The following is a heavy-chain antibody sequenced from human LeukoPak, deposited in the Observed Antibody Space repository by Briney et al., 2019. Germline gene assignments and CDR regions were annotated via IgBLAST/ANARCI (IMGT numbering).Heavy chain of an antibody. Sequence: SETLSLTCTVSGGSISSGGYYWSWIRQPPGKGLEWIGEINHSGSTNYNPSLKSRVTISVDTSKNQFSLKLSSVTAADTAVYYCARGPVMRRYQLLRNWFDPWGQGTLVTVSS. CDR1: GGSISSGGYY. D-gene: IGHD2-2*01. J-gene: IGHJ5*02. V-gene: IGHV4-39*07. CDR3: ARGPVMRRYQLLRNWFDP. CDR2: INHSGST.